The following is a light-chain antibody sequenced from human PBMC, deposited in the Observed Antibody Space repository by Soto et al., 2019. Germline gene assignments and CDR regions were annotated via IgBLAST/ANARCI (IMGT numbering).Light chain of an antibody. J-gene: IGLJ2*01. CDR1: SSDIGGYNY. Sequence: QSALTQSASVSGSPGQTITISCTGTSSDIGGYNYVSWYQQHPDKAPKLMIFEVSNRPSGVSNRFSGSKSGNTASLTISGLLAEDEADYYCSSYTTSSTVAFGGGTKLTV. CDR3: SSYTTSSTVA. V-gene: IGLV2-14*01. CDR2: EVS.